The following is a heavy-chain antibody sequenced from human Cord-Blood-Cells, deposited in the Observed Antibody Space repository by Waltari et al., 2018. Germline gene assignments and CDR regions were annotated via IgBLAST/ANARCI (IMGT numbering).Heavy chain of an antibody. Sequence: EVQLVESGGGLVKPGRSLRLSCTASGFTFGDYAMSWFRQAPGKGREWVGFIRSKAYGGTKEYAASVKGRFTISRDDSKSIAYLQMNSLKTEDTAVYYCTRARDIVVVITGPDAFDIWGQGTMVTVSS. D-gene: IGHD3-22*01. V-gene: IGHV3-49*05. CDR1: GFTFGDYA. CDR3: TRARDIVVVITGPDAFDI. J-gene: IGHJ3*02. CDR2: IRSKAYGGTK.